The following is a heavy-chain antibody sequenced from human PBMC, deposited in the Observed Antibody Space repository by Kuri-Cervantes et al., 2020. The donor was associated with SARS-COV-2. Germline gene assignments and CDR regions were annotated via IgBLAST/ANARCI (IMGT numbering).Heavy chain of an antibody. D-gene: IGHD3-22*01. CDR3: ASIDSSGYYADY. CDR1: GGSISSYY. J-gene: IGHJ4*02. CDR2: IYTSGST. V-gene: IGHV4-4*07. Sequence: ESLKISCTVSGGSISSYYWSWIRQPAGKGLEWIGRIYTSGSTNYNPSLKSRVTMSVDTPKNQFSLKLSSVTAADTAVYYCASIDSSGYYADYWGQGTLVTVSS.